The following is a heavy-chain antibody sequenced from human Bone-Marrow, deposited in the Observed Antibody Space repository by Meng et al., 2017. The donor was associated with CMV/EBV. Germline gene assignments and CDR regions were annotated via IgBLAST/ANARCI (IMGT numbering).Heavy chain of an antibody. CDR1: GFTFSSYG. D-gene: IGHD4-23*01. CDR2: IWYDGSNK. V-gene: IGHV3-33*06. CDR3: AKDTNGNLDY. J-gene: IGHJ4*02. Sequence: GGALRLSCAASGFTFSSYGMHWVRQAPGKGLEWVAVIWYDGSNKYYADSVKGRFTISRDNSKNTLYLQMNSLRAEDTAVYCCAKDTNGNLDYWGQGTLVTVSS.